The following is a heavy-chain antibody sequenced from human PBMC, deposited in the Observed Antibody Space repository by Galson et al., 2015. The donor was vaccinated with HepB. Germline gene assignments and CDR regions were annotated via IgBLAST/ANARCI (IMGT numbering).Heavy chain of an antibody. CDR2: ISSSSSYI. D-gene: IGHD3-22*01. J-gene: IGHJ4*02. CDR1: GFTFSSYS. V-gene: IGHV3-21*01. CDR3: ATWPDITMIVVASDIVDY. Sequence: SLRLSCAASGFTFSSYSMNWVRQAPGKGLEWVSSISSSSSYIYYADSVKGRFTISRDNAKNSLYLQMNSLRAEDTAVYYCATWPDITMIVVASDIVDYWGQGTLVTVSS.